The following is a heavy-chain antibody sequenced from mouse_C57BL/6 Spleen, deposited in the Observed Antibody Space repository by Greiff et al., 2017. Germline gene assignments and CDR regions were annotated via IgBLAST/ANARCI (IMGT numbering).Heavy chain of an antibody. J-gene: IGHJ4*01. CDR2: IDPENGDT. D-gene: IGHD1-1*01. V-gene: IGHV14-4*01. CDR1: GFNIKDDS. CDR3: TTCSSHAMDY. Sequence: VQLQQSGAELVRPGASVKLSCTASGFNIKDDSMHWVKQRPEQGLEWIGWIDPENGDTEYASKFQGKATITADTSSNTAYLQLSSLTSEDTSVYYCTTCSSHAMDYWGQGTSVTVSS.